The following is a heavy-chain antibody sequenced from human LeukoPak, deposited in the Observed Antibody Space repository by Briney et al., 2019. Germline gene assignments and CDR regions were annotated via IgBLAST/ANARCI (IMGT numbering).Heavy chain of an antibody. D-gene: IGHD3-9*01. J-gene: IGHJ4*02. CDR3: AKDSEYFDWLLDY. Sequence: GGSLRLSCAASGFTFSSYGMHWVRQAPGKGLEWVAFIRYDGSNKYYADSVKGRFTISRDNSKNTLYLQMNSLRAEDTAVYYCAKDSEYFDWLLDYWGQGTLVTVSS. CDR2: IRYDGSNK. CDR1: GFTFSSYG. V-gene: IGHV3-30*02.